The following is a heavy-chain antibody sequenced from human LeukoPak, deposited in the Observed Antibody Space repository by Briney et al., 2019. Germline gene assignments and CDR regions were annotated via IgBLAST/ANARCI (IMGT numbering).Heavy chain of an antibody. CDR1: GGSISSGDRY. D-gene: IGHD5-18*01. CDR2: IYSTGNT. CDR3: ARDSYSYGYGGFDY. J-gene: IGHJ4*02. Sequence: SQTLSLTCTVSGGSISSGDRYWSWIRQSPGKGLEWIGYIYSTGNTYYNPSLKSRVIISVDTSKNQFSLELNPVTAADTAVYYCARDSYSYGYGGFDYWGQGILVTVSS. V-gene: IGHV4-30-4*01.